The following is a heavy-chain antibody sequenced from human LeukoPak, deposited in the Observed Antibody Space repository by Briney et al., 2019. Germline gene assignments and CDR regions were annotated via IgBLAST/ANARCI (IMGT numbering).Heavy chain of an antibody. CDR2: IIPIFGTA. J-gene: IGHJ4*02. V-gene: IGHV1-69*01. CDR3: ARDPGYGGNVDY. Sequence: GSSVKVSCKASGGSFSSYAINWVRQAPGQGLEWMGGIIPIFGTANYAQKFQGRVTITADESTSTAYMELSSLRSEDTAVYYCARDPGYGGNVDYWGQGTLVTVSS. CDR1: GGSFSSYA. D-gene: IGHD4-23*01.